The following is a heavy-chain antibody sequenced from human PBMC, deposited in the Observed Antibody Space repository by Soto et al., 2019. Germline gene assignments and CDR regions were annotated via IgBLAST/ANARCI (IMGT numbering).Heavy chain of an antibody. V-gene: IGHV1-8*01. CDR2: MNPDSDKT. D-gene: IGHD2-21*02. J-gene: IGHJ4*02. CDR1: GYMFSNYD. CDR3: ARPGARYCGGDCYSSH. Sequence: QVQLVQSGAEVKTPGASVKVSCKASGYMFSNYDIIWVRQATGQGLEWMGWMNPDSDKTDYAQKFQGRVTMTGNTSISTAYMELTALTYEDTAIYYCARPGARYCGGDCYSSHWGQGTLVTVSS.